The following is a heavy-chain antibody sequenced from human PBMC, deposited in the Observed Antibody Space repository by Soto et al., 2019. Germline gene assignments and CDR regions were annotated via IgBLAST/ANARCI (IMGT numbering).Heavy chain of an antibody. CDR3: ARSVVAATRGYYYYYYMDV. Sequence: GGSLRLSCAASGFTFSSYWMSWVRQAPGKGLEWVANIKQDGSEKYYVDSVKGRFTISRDNAKNSLYLQMNSLRAEDTAVYYCARSVVAATRGYYYYYYMDVWGKGTTVTVSS. V-gene: IGHV3-7*01. CDR1: GFTFSSYW. CDR2: IKQDGSEK. D-gene: IGHD2-15*01. J-gene: IGHJ6*03.